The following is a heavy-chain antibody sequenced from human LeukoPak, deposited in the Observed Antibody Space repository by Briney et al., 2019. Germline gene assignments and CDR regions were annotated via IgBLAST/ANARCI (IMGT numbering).Heavy chain of an antibody. CDR2: INGDGSST. J-gene: IGHJ4*02. Sequence: GGSLRLSCVASGFTLSNYWMHWVRQAPGKGLVWVARINGDGSSTNYADSVKGRFTISRDNAKNTLYLQMNSLRAEDTAVYYCANDDFGASGLPDYWGQGTLVTVSS. D-gene: IGHD4-17*01. V-gene: IGHV3-74*01. CDR1: GFTLSNYW. CDR3: ANDDFGASGLPDY.